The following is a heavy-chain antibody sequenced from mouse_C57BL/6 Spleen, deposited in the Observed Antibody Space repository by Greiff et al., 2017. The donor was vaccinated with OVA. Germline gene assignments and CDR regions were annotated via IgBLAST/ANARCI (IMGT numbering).Heavy chain of an antibody. J-gene: IGHJ2*01. V-gene: IGHV1-69*01. CDR2: IDPSDSYT. D-gene: IGHD1-1*01. CDR3: ARRGGSSYDCDY. CDR1: GYTFTSYW. Sequence: QVQLQQPGAELVMPGASVKLSCKASGYTFTSYWMHWVKQRPGQGLEWIGEIDPSDSYTNYNQKFKGKSTLTVDKSSSTAYMQLSSLTSEDSAVYYCARRGGSSYDCDYWGQGTTLTVSS.